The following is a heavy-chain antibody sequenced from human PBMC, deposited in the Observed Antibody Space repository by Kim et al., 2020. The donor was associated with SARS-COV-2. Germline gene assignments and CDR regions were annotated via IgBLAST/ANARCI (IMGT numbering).Heavy chain of an antibody. CDR3: ARDGFRQPFDI. Sequence: GGSLRLSCAASGFTFSSYCMHWVRQVPGKGLVWVSRINSDESITNYADSVKGRFTISRDNAKNTVYLQMNSLRVEDTAVYYCARDGFRQPFDIWGQGTMVTVSS. D-gene: IGHD3-10*01. CDR2: INSDESIT. J-gene: IGHJ3*02. V-gene: IGHV3-74*01. CDR1: GFTFSSYC.